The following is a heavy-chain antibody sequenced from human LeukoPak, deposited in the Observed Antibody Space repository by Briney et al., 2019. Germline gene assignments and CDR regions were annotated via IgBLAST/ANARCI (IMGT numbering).Heavy chain of an antibody. Sequence: ASVKVSCKASGYTFTSYGISWVRQAPGQGLEWMGWISAYNGNTNYAQKLQGRVTMTTDTSTSTAYMELRSLRSDDTAVYYCARVMAMATIGSWFDPWGQGTLVTVSS. J-gene: IGHJ5*02. D-gene: IGHD5-12*01. CDR1: GYTFTSYG. CDR2: ISAYNGNT. CDR3: ARVMAMATIGSWFDP. V-gene: IGHV1-18*01.